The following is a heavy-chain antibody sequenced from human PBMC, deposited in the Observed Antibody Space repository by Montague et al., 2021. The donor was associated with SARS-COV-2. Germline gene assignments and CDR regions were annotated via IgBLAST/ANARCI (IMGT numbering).Heavy chain of an antibody. Sequence: PALVKPTQTLTLTCTFSGSSLNTSGEGVGWVRQPPGKALEWLALIYWDDDKRYSQSLKSRSTISKDTTKNEVVLTVANMDPVDTATYYCARYGDYGSWFDPWGQGTLVTVSS. CDR2: IYWDDDK. CDR3: ARYGDYGSWFDP. D-gene: IGHD4-17*01. CDR1: GSSLNTSGEG. V-gene: IGHV2-5*02. J-gene: IGHJ5*02.